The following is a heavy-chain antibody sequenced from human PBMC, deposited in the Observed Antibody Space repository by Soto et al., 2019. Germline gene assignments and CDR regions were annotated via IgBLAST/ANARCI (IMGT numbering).Heavy chain of an antibody. CDR3: AREGSYSAYNFAHGIQLWSFDF. V-gene: IGHV4-4*07. Sequence: TLSLTCTVSGGPLNTFYWSWDRQPAGKGLEWIGRIFSSGSTSFNPSLESRVAMSVDTSKNHFSLNLSSVTAADMSVYYCAREGSYSAYNFAHGIQLWSFDFWGQGALVTVSS. D-gene: IGHD5-12*01. J-gene: IGHJ4*02. CDR2: IFSSGST. CDR1: GGPLNTFY.